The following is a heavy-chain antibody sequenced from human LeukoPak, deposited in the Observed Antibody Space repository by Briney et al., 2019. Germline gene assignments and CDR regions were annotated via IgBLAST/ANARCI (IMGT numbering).Heavy chain of an antibody. J-gene: IGHJ3*01. CDR2: ISAYNGNT. CDR3: ARYPIVVVVAANNDAFDF. CDR1: GYTFTSYG. V-gene: IGHV1-18*01. D-gene: IGHD2-15*01. Sequence: ASVKVSCKASGYTFTSYGISWVRQAPGQGLEWMGWISAYNGNTNYAQKLQGRVTMTTDTSTNTAYMELMSLRSDDTAVYDCARYPIVVVVAANNDAFDFGGQGKRVTVSS.